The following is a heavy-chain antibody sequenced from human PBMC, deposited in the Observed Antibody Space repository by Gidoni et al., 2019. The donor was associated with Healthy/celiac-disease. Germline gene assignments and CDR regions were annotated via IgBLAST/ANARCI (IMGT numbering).Heavy chain of an antibody. CDR1: GFTFSSYS. V-gene: IGHV3-48*02. CDR2: ISSSSSTI. J-gene: IGHJ4*02. D-gene: IGHD6-19*01. CDR3: ATFSSGWDNLVY. Sequence: EVQLVESGGGVVQPGGSLRPSCAASGFTFSSYSMDWVRQAPGKGLELVSYISSSSSTIYYADSVKGRFTISRDNAKNSLYLQMNSLRDEDTAVYYCATFSSGWDNLVYWGQGTLVTVSS.